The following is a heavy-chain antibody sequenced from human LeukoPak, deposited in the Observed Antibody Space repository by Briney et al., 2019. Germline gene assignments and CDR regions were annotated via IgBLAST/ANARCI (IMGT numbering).Heavy chain of an antibody. CDR2: ISGSGDTT. CDR3: AMPGRVSGSYNTFDY. V-gene: IGHV3-23*01. CDR1: GLTCSSYV. Sequence: GGSLRRSCAASGLTCSSYVMSWVRQTPGKGLEWVSAISGSGDTTSYADSVKGRFTISRDNSKNTLYLQMNSLRAEDTAVYYCAMPGRVSGSYNTFDYWGHGTLVTVSS. J-gene: IGHJ4*01. D-gene: IGHD3-10*01.